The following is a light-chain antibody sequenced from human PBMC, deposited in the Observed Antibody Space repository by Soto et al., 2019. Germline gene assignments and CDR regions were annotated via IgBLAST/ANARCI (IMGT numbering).Light chain of an antibody. Sequence: QSALTQPPSVSGFPGQSVTISCTGTSSDVGSYNRVSGYQQPPATAPKLMIYEVSNRPSGVPDRFSGSKSGNTASLTISGLQAEDEADYYCSSYTSSSTPWVFGGGTKLTVL. J-gene: IGLJ3*02. V-gene: IGLV2-18*02. CDR1: SSDVGSYNR. CDR2: EVS. CDR3: SSYTSSSTPWV.